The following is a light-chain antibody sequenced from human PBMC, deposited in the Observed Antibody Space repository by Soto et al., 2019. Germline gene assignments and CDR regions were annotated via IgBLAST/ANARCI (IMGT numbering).Light chain of an antibody. Sequence: SVLTKPPSVSGAPGQRVTISCTGSSSNIGAGYDVHWYQQLPGTAPKLLIYGNSNRPSGVPDRFSGSKSGTSASLAITGLQAEDEAHYYCQSYDSSLSGFYVFGTGTKLTVL. CDR2: GNS. CDR1: SSNIGAGYD. CDR3: QSYDSSLSGFYV. V-gene: IGLV1-40*01. J-gene: IGLJ1*01.